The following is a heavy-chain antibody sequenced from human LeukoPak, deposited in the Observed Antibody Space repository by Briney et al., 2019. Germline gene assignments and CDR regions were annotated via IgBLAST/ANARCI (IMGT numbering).Heavy chain of an antibody. Sequence: GRSLRLSCAASGFTFSSYAMHWVRQAPGKGLEWVAVISYDGSNKYYADSVKGRFTISRDNSKNTLYLQMNSLRAEDTAVYYCARSNRRGWALRNASYYFDYWGQGTLVTVSS. CDR2: ISYDGSNK. J-gene: IGHJ4*02. CDR1: GFTFSSYA. CDR3: ARSNRRGWALRNASYYFDY. D-gene: IGHD1-26*01. V-gene: IGHV3-30-3*01.